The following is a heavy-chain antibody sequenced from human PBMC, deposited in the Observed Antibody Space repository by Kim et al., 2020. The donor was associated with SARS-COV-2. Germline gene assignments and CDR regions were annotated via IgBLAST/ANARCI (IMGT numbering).Heavy chain of an antibody. J-gene: IGHJ4*02. D-gene: IGHD6-19*01. CDR1: GYTFSGHF. CDR3: ARGGVAVLGLVPFDF. V-gene: IGHV1-2*04. Sequence: ASVKVSCKASGYTFSGHFMHWVRQAPGQGLEWMGSINPNTGGTKFPQEFQGWVTMTWDMSISTAYMEVSRLTSDDTAMYYCARGGVAVLGLVPFDFWGQGTLVTVSS. CDR2: INPNTGGT.